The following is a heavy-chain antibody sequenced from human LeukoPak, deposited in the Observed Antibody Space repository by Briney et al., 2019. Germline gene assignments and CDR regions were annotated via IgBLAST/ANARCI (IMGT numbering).Heavy chain of an antibody. J-gene: IGHJ4*02. CDR3: AKEEWFRFDI. Sequence: PGGSLRLSCAASGFTFSSYSMNWVRQAPGKGLEWVSSISSSSSYIYYADSVKGRFTISRDNAKNSLYLQMNSLRADDTAVYFCAKEEWFRFDIWGQGTSVTVSS. CDR2: ISSSSSYI. V-gene: IGHV3-21*01. CDR1: GFTFSSYS. D-gene: IGHD3-10*01.